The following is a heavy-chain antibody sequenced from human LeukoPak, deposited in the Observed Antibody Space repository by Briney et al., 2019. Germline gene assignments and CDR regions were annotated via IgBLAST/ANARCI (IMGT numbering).Heavy chain of an antibody. J-gene: IGHJ3*02. CDR1: GYTFTNSY. CDR3: ARSRAFDI. CDR2: INPSGGST. Sequence: ASVKVSCKASGYTFTNSYMHWVRQAPGQGLEWMGIINPSGGSTIYAQRFQGRVTMTRDTSTTTIYMELSSLTSEDTAMYYCARSRAFDIWGQGTMVTVSS. V-gene: IGHV1-46*01.